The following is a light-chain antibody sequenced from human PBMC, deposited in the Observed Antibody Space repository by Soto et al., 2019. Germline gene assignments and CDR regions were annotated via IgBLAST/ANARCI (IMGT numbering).Light chain of an antibody. CDR3: QQYNNWPPFT. V-gene: IGKV3-15*01. CDR2: GAS. CDR1: QSVSSN. Sequence: EIVMTQSPATLSVSPGERATLSCRASQSVSSNLAWYQQKPGQAPRLLIYGASTRATGIPARFSGSGSGTEFTLTISSLQSEDFADYYCQQYNNWPPFTFGPGT. J-gene: IGKJ3*01.